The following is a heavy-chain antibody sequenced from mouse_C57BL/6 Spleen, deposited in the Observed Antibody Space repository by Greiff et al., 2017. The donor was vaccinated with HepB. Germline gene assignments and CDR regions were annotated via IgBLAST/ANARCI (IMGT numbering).Heavy chain of an antibody. D-gene: IGHD2-12*01. CDR3: AIPSYSSHCGYFDY. V-gene: IGHV1-74*01. CDR2: IHPSDSDT. J-gene: IGHJ2*01. Sequence: QVQLQQPGAELVKPGASVKVSCKASGYTFTSYWMHWVKQRPGQGLEWIGRIHPSDSDTNYNQKFKGKATLTVDKSSSTAYMQLSSLTSEDTAVYYCAIPSYSSHCGYFDYWGQVATLTVSS. CDR1: GYTFTSYW.